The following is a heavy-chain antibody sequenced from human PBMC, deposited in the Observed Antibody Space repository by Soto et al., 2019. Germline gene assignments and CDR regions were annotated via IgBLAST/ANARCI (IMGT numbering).Heavy chain of an antibody. Sequence: SETLSLTCTVSGGSISSYHWSWIRQPPGKGLEWIGYIYYSRSTNYNPSLKSRVTISVDTSKNQFSLKLSSVTAADTAVYYCARHLVVAATFDYWGQGTLVTVS. J-gene: IGHJ4*02. CDR1: GGSISSYH. CDR3: ARHLVVAATFDY. V-gene: IGHV4-59*08. CDR2: IYYSRST. D-gene: IGHD2-15*01.